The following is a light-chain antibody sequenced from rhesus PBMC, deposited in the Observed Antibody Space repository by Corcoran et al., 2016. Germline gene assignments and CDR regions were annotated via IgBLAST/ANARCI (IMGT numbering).Light chain of an antibody. V-gene: IGKV3-24*04. CDR1: QRVGSY. J-gene: IGKJ4*01. CDR2: GAY. CDR3: QPSSNMLT. Sequence: ETVVTQSPATLSLSPGERATLSCRASQRVGSYLAWYQQKPGQAPRLLIYGAYSRATGIPDRFSGSGSGTDFPLTISSLEPEAVGVYYCQPSSNMLTFGGGTKVELK.